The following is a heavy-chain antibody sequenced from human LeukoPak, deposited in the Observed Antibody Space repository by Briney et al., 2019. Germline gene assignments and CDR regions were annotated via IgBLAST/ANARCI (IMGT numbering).Heavy chain of an antibody. Sequence: SETLSLTCTVSGYTVTSGYWHWIRQPPGKGLEWIGYIYDSGITDYNPSLQSRLTMTVDTSNNQFSLNLSPVTAADTAVYYCAGRGHRYSRDWGQGILVTVSS. CDR2: IYDSGIT. CDR3: AGRGHRYSRD. J-gene: IGHJ1*01. D-gene: IGHD2-15*01. V-gene: IGHV4-4*09. CDR1: GYTVTSGY.